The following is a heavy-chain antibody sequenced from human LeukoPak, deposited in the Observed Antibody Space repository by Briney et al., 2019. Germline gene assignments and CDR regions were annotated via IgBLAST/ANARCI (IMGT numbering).Heavy chain of an antibody. V-gene: IGHV4-59*08. Sequence: SETLSLTCTVSGGSIRNYYWSWIRQPPGKGLEWIGYIYNSGSTNYNPSLKSRVTISADTSKNQFSLRLTSVTAADTGVYYFARHYPPDFCADDCYTFDSGGRETLVTVSS. J-gene: IGHJ4*02. CDR1: GGSIRNYY. CDR2: IYNSGST. CDR3: ARHYPPDFCADDCYTFDS. D-gene: IGHD2-21*02.